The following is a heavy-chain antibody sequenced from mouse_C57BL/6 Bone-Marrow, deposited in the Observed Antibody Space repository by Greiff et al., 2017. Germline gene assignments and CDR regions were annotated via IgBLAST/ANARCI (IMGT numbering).Heavy chain of an antibody. J-gene: IGHJ3*01. V-gene: IGHV14-1*01. D-gene: IGHD2-4*01. CDR2: IDPEDGDT. Sequence: VQLQQSGAELVRPGASVKLSCTASGFNIKDYYMHWVKQRPEQGLEWIGRIDPEDGDTEYAPKFQGKATMTADTSSNTAYLQLSSLTSEDTAVYYCTTCPYEYAWFAYWGQGSLVTVSA. CDR1: GFNIKDYY. CDR3: TTCPYEYAWFAY.